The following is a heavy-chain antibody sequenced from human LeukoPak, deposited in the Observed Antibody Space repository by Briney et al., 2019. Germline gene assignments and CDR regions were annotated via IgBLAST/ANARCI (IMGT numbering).Heavy chain of an antibody. Sequence: GGSLRLSCSASGFTFRGYAMHWVRQAPGKGLGYVSAISSNGDNTYYADSVKGRFTISRDNSKNTLYLQMSSLRAEDTAVCYCVKDTVAGTPTYYFDYWGQGTLVTVSS. V-gene: IGHV3-64D*06. CDR1: GFTFRGYA. D-gene: IGHD6-19*01. CDR2: ISSNGDNT. CDR3: VKDTVAGTPTYYFDY. J-gene: IGHJ4*02.